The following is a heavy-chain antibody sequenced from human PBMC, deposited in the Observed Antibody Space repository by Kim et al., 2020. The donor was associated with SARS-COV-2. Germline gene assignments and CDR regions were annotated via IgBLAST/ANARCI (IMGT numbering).Heavy chain of an antibody. CDR1: GFTFGRYA. CDR2: ISDGGVRT. CDR3: EASDY. V-gene: IGHV3-23*01. J-gene: IGHJ4*02. Sequence: GGSLRLSCEASGFTFGRYAMSWARQAPGKGLEWVSTISDGGVRTHYAHSVKGRFTISRDNSKSTLFLHMNSLRAEDTAVYYCEASDYWGQGSLVTVSS.